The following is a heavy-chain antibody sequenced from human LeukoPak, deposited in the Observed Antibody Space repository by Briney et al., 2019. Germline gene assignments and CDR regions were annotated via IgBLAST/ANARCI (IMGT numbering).Heavy chain of an antibody. CDR2: INPNSGGT. Sequence: GASVKVSCKTSGYTFTAYGITWVRQAPGQGLEWMGWINPNSGGTNYAQKFQGRVTMTRDTSISTAYMELSRLRSDDTAVYYCASPALEYFQHWGQGTLVTVSS. J-gene: IGHJ1*01. CDR1: GYTFTAYG. CDR3: ASPALEYFQH. V-gene: IGHV1-2*02.